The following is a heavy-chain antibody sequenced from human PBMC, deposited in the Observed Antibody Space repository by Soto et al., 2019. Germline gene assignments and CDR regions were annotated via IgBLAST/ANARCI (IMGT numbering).Heavy chain of an antibody. J-gene: IGHJ6*02. V-gene: IGHV3-30-3*01. CDR1: GFTFSSYA. Sequence: GGSLRLSCAASGFTFSSYAMHWVRQAQGKGLEWVAGISYDGSNKYYADSVKGRFTISRDNSKNTLYLQMNSLRAEDTAVYYCARAHVWGDYYYYGMDVWGQGTTVTVSS. D-gene: IGHD3-10*02. CDR3: ARAHVWGDYYYYGMDV. CDR2: ISYDGSNK.